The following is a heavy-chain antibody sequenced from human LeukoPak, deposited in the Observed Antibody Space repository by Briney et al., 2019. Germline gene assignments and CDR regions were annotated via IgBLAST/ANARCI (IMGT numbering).Heavy chain of an antibody. V-gene: IGHV4-34*01. CDR3: ASQLGYCSSTSCLDY. D-gene: IGHD2-2*01. CDR1: GGSFSGYY. J-gene: IGHJ4*02. Sequence: PSETLSLTCAVYGGSFSGYYWSWIRQPPGKGLEWIGEINHSGSTDYNPSLKSRVTISVDTSKNQFSLKLSSVTAADTAVYYCASQLGYCSSTSCLDYWGQGTLVTVSP. CDR2: INHSGST.